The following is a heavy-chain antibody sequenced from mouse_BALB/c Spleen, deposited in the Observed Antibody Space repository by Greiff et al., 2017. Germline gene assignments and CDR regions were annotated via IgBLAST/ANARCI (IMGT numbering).Heavy chain of an antibody. CDR3: ARGRYDDAMDY. D-gene: IGHD2-14*01. V-gene: IGHV5-9-4*01. CDR1: GFTFSSYA. J-gene: IGHJ4*01. CDR2: ISSGGSYT. Sequence: EVMLVESGGGLVKPGGSLKLSCAASGFTFSSYAMSWVRQSPEKRLEWVAEISSGGSYTYYPDTVTGRFTIARDNAKNTLYLEMSSLRSEDTAMYDCARGRYDDAMDYWGQGTSVTVSS.